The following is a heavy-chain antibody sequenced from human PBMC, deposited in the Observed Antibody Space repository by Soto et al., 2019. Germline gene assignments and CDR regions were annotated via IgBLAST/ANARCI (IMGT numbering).Heavy chain of an antibody. CDR1: GHSFTNYW. CDR3: ARLGYGYYFDY. CDR2: IDPSDSYT. Sequence: GESLKISCKDSGHSFTNYWITWVRQMPGKGLEWMGRIDPSDSYTNYSPSFQGHVTISVDKSSSTAYLQWSSLKASDTAIYYCARLGYGYYFDYWGQGTLVTVSS. J-gene: IGHJ4*02. D-gene: IGHD1-1*01. V-gene: IGHV5-10-1*01.